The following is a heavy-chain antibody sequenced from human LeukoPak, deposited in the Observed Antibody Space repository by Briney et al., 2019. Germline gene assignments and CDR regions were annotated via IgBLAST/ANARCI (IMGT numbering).Heavy chain of an antibody. J-gene: IGHJ4*02. Sequence: PSETLSLTCTVSGGSLSSYYWSWIRQPPGKGLEWIGYIYYSGSTNYNPLLKSRVTISVDTSKNQFSLKLSSVTAADTAVYYCAREGASDDGFDYWGQGTLVTVSS. CDR1: GGSLSSYY. V-gene: IGHV4-59*01. D-gene: IGHD3-16*01. CDR3: AREGASDDGFDY. CDR2: IYYSGST.